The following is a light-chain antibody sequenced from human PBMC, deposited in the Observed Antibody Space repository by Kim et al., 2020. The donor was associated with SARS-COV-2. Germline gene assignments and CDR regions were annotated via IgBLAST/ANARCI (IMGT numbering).Light chain of an antibody. Sequence: GQRVTISCSGTNSNIGSHTVNWYQQFPGTAPELLIYSDNQRPSGVPDRFSGSRSGTSASLAISGLQSEDEADYYCATWDDSLDGWVFGGGTQLTVL. CDR3: ATWDDSLDGWV. CDR1: NSNIGSHT. CDR2: SDN. J-gene: IGLJ3*02. V-gene: IGLV1-44*01.